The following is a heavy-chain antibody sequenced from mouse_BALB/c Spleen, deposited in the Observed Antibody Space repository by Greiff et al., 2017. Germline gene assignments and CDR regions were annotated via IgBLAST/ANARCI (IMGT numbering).Heavy chain of an antibody. Sequence: QVQLKQSGAELVRPGSSVKISCKASGYAFSSYWMNWVKQRPGQGLEWIGQIYPGDGDTNYNGKFKGKATLTADKSSSTAYMQLSSLTSEDSAVYFCARWGYPYAMDYWGQGTSVTVSS. CDR3: ARWGYPYAMDY. J-gene: IGHJ4*01. CDR1: GYAFSSYW. D-gene: IGHD2-2*01. V-gene: IGHV1-80*01. CDR2: IYPGDGDT.